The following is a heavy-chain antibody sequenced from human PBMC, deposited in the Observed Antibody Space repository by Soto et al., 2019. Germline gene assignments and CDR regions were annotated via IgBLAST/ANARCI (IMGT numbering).Heavy chain of an antibody. CDR3: ARSIVVVTAISYFDL. CDR2: IIPIFGTA. J-gene: IGHJ2*01. CDR1: GGTFSSYA. D-gene: IGHD2-21*02. Sequence: QVQLVQSGAEVKKPGSSVKVSCKASGGTFSSYAISWVRQAPGQGLEWMGGIIPIFGTANYAQKFQGRVTITADESTNTDNMELSSLGFEDTAVYYCARSIVVVTAISYFDLWGLGTLVTVSS. V-gene: IGHV1-69*01.